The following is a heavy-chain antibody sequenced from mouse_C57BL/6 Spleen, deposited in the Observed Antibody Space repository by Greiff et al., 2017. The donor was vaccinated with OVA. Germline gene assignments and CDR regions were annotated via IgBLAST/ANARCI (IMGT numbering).Heavy chain of an antibody. CDR3: ARRAYYFDY. CDR2: ISSGSGTI. Sequence: EVKVVESGGGLVKPGGSLKLSCAASGFTFSDYGMHWVRQAPEKGLEWVAYISSGSGTIYYADTVKGRFTISRDNAKNTLFLQMTSLRSEDTAMYYCARRAYYFDYWGQGTTLTVSS. J-gene: IGHJ2*01. CDR1: GFTFSDYG. V-gene: IGHV5-17*01. D-gene: IGHD3-3*01.